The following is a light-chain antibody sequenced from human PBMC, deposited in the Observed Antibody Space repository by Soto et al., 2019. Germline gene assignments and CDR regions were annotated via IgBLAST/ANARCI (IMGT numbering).Light chain of an antibody. CDR1: SSNIGSNY. J-gene: IGLJ2*01. CDR3: AAWDDSLSGVV. CDR2: RNN. Sequence: QSVLTQPPSASGTPGQRVTISCSGSSSNIGSNYVYWYQQLPGTAPKLLIYRNNQWPSGVPDRFSGSKSGTSASLAISGLRSEDEAEYYCAAWDDSLSGVVFGGGTQLTVL. V-gene: IGLV1-47*01.